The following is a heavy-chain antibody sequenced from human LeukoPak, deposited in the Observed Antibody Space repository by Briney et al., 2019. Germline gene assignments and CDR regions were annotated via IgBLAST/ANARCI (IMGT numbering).Heavy chain of an antibody. CDR1: GFTFSSYA. D-gene: IGHD2-2*01. V-gene: IGHV3-23*01. J-gene: IGHJ4*02. Sequence: GGSLRLSCAASGFTFSSYAMSWVRQAPGKGLEGVSAISGSGGSTYYADSVKGRFTISRDNSNNTLYLQMNSLRAEDTAVYYCAKVECSSTSCHCFDYWGQGTLVTVSS. CDR3: AKVECSSTSCHCFDY. CDR2: ISGSGGST.